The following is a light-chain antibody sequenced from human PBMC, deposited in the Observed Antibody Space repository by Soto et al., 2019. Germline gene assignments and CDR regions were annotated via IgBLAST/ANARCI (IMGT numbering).Light chain of an antibody. CDR1: QSVYNNY. CDR3: QQYGNSVT. J-gene: IGKJ4*01. Sequence: TQSPPTLSLSPGERATLSFRASQSVYNNYIAWYQQSPGQAPSVLIYGASTRATGTPDRFSGSGSGTDFTFTISRLEPEDSAVYYCQQYGNSVTFGGGTKVDIK. V-gene: IGKV3-20*01. CDR2: GAS.